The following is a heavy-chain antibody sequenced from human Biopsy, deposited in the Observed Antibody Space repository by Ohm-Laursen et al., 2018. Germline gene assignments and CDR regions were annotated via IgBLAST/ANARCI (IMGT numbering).Heavy chain of an antibody. V-gene: IGHV3-23*01. Sequence: SLRLSCSAPGFIFHTYGMYWVRQAPGKGLAWVSHIDVLDYNTYYVDSVRGRFTISRNNSKELVNLQINSLIADDTAVYYCVSGGGGYNFDSWGPGTLVTVSS. J-gene: IGHJ4*01. CDR3: VSGGGGYNFDS. D-gene: IGHD2-2*02. CDR1: GFIFHTYG. CDR2: IDVLDYNT.